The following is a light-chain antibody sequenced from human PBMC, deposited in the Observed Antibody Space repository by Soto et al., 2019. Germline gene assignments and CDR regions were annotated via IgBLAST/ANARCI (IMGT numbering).Light chain of an antibody. CDR1: QSVSNRY. CDR2: GPS. V-gene: IGKV3-20*01. J-gene: IGKJ1*01. CDR3: QQYDSSPMT. Sequence: EMVLTQSPGTLSVSPGERATLSCRASQSVSNRYLAWYQQKPGQAPRLLIYGPSSRATGIPDRFSGSGSGTDFTLTISRLEPEDFAVYYCQQYDSSPMTFGPGTKVEIK.